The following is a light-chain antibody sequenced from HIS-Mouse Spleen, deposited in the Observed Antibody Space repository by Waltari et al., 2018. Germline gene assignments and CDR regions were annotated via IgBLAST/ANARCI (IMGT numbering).Light chain of an antibody. CDR3: QVWDSSSDHVV. CDR2: DDS. J-gene: IGLJ2*01. V-gene: IGLV3-21*03. Sequence: SYVLTQPPSVSVAPGKTARITWGGNQIGSKIVTWYQQKPGQAPVLVVYDDSDRPSGIPERFSGSNSGNTATLTISRVEAGDEADYYCQVWDSSSDHVVFGGGTKLTVL. CDR1: QIGSKI.